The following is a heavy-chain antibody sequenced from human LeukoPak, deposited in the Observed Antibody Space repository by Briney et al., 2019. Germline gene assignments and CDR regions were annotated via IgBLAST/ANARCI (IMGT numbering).Heavy chain of an antibody. CDR3: ARARLYDFWSGYLQYYFDY. CDR1: GGPINSYY. Sequence: SETLSLTCTVSGGPINSYYWSWIRQPPGKGLEWIGYIYYSGSTDYNPSLKSRVTISVDRSKNQFSLKLSSVTAADTAVYYCARARLYDFWSGYLQYYFDYWGQGTLVTVSS. J-gene: IGHJ4*02. CDR2: IYYSGST. V-gene: IGHV4-59*12. D-gene: IGHD3-3*01.